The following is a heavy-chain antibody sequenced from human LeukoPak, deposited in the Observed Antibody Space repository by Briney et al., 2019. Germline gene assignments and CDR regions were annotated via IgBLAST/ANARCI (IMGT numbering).Heavy chain of an antibody. CDR1: GFTFSSYA. V-gene: IGHV3-23*01. J-gene: IGHJ4*02. D-gene: IGHD7-27*01. Sequence: GGSLRLSCAASGFTFSSYAMSWVRQTPGKGLEWVSAVSGGGDTYYADSVKGRFTISRDNSKNTLFLEMNSLRAEDTAVYYCARDRITGDQRYYFEHWGQGTLVTVSS. CDR3: ARDRITGDQRYYFEH. CDR2: VSGGGDT.